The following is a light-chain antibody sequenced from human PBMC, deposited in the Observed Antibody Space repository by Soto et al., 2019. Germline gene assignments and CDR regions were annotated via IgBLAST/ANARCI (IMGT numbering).Light chain of an antibody. Sequence: QSVLTQPASVSGSPGQSITISCTGTSSDVGGYNYVSWYQQHPGKAPKLMIYDVSNRPSGVSNRFCGSKSGNTASLTISGFQPEDEADYYCSSYTSSSTLYVFGTGTKLTVL. J-gene: IGLJ1*01. CDR3: SSYTSSSTLYV. V-gene: IGLV2-14*01. CDR2: DVS. CDR1: SSDVGGYNY.